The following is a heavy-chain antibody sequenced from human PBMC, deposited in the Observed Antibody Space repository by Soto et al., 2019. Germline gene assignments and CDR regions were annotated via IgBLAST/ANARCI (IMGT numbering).Heavy chain of an antibody. CDR3: ARGQDGSSWRKDYGMDV. J-gene: IGHJ6*02. Sequence: SETLSLTCAVYGGSFSGYYWSWIRQPPGKGLEWIGEINHSGSTNYNPSLKSRVTISVDTSKNQFSLKLSSVTAADTAVYYCARGQDGSSWRKDYGMDVWGQGTTVT. CDR1: GGSFSGYY. D-gene: IGHD6-13*01. CDR2: INHSGST. V-gene: IGHV4-34*01.